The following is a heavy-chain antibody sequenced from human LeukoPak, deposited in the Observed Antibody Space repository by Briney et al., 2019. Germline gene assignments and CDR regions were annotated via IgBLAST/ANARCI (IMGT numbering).Heavy chain of an antibody. J-gene: IGHJ5*02. CDR3: ARAGQDVDWFDP. CDR1: GGSISSGGYS. CDR2: IYHSGSI. Sequence: PSQTLSLTCAVSGGSISSGGYSWSWIRQPPGKGLEWIGYIYHSGSIYYNPSLKSRVTISVDRSKNQFSLKLSSVTAADTAVYYCARAGQDVDWFDPWGQGTLVTVSS. V-gene: IGHV4-30-2*01.